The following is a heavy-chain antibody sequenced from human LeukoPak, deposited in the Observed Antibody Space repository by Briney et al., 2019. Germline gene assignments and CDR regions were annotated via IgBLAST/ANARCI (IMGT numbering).Heavy chain of an antibody. Sequence: SVKVSCKASGGTFSSSCVTWVRQAPGQGLEWMGGITPLFGTANYAQKFQRRVTITTDESTSTAYMELSSLRSDDTAVYYCSRRTSVAGRVFDYWGQGTLVTVSS. CDR1: GGTFSSSC. CDR3: SRRTSVAGRVFDY. CDR2: ITPLFGTA. V-gene: IGHV1-69*05. D-gene: IGHD6-19*01. J-gene: IGHJ4*02.